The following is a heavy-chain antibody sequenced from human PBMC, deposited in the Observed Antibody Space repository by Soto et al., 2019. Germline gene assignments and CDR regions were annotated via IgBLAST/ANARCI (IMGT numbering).Heavy chain of an antibody. J-gene: IGHJ4*02. CDR1: GFTFSHSS. Sequence: EVQLVESGGGLVQPGGSLRLSCAASGFTFSHSSMNWVRQAPGKGLEWVSYISSSSYTMNYADSVKRRFTISKDNPKNSLYLQVNSLRDEDAAVDYCASDFDYWGQGTLVTVSS. V-gene: IGHV3-48*02. CDR3: ASDFDY. CDR2: ISSSSYTM.